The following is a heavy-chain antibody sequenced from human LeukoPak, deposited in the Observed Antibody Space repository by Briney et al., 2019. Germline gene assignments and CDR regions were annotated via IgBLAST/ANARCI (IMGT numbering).Heavy chain of an antibody. J-gene: IGHJ4*02. D-gene: IGHD1-26*01. CDR2: IIPIFGTA. CDR1: GGTFSSYA. Sequence: ASVKVSCKASGGTFSSYAISWVRQAPGQGLEWMGGIIPIFGTANYAQKFQGRVTITADESTSTAYMELSSLRSEDTAVYYCVRRRDSGSLQHFDYWGQGTLVTVSS. V-gene: IGHV1-69*13. CDR3: VRRRDSGSLQHFDY.